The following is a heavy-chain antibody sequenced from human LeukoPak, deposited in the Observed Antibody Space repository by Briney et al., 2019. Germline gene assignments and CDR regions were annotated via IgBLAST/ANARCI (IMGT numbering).Heavy chain of an antibody. CDR1: GYTFTGYY. J-gene: IGHJ1*01. V-gene: IGHV1-2*02. Sequence: ASVKVSCKASGYTFTGYYMHWVRQAPGQGLEWMGWINPNSGGTNYAQKFQGRVTMTRDTSISTAYMALSRLRSDDTAVYYCAKYYYDSSGYYAGSVEYFQHWGQGTLVTVSS. CDR3: AKYYYDSSGYYAGSVEYFQH. CDR2: INPNSGGT. D-gene: IGHD3-22*01.